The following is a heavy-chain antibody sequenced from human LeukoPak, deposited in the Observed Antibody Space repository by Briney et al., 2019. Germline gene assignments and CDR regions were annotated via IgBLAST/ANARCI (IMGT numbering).Heavy chain of an antibody. CDR1: GGTFSNYA. CDR3: VRSYDLNWFDP. Sequence: GSPVKVSCKASGGTFSNYAISWVRQAPGQGLEWMGGIIPIFGTANYAQKFQGRVTITADESTSTAYMELSSLRSEDTAVYYCVRSYDLNWFDPWGQGTLVTVSS. CDR2: IIPIFGTA. J-gene: IGHJ5*02. D-gene: IGHD5-12*01. V-gene: IGHV1-69*01.